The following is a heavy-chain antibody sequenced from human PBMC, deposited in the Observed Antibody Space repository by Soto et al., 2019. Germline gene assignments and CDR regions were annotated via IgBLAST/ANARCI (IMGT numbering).Heavy chain of an antibody. V-gene: IGHV1-69*01. CDR3: ARGWDHYDSSVLLTWFDP. J-gene: IGHJ5*02. Sequence: QVQLVQSGAEVKKPGSSVKVSCKASGGTFTDLGLHWVRQAPGQGLEWMGGIIPIFGTPNYAQKFQGRVIITADEFTSTAHMELSSLRSEDTAVYYCARGWDHYDSSVLLTWFDPWGQGTLVTVSS. CDR1: GGTFTDLG. CDR2: IIPIFGTP. D-gene: IGHD3-22*01.